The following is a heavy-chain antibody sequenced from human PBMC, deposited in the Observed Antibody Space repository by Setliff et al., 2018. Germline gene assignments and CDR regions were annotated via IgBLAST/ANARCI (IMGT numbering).Heavy chain of an antibody. Sequence: GASVKVSCKASGYTFTSYDINWVRQATGQGLEWMGWMNPNSGNTGYAQKFQGRVTMTRNTSISTAYMELSSLRSEDTAVYYCARDGSNYYDSSGYYVLGFMDVWSQGTTVTVSS. V-gene: IGHV1-8*01. CDR3: ARDGSNYYDSSGYYVLGFMDV. CDR1: GYTFTSYD. J-gene: IGHJ6*02. D-gene: IGHD3-22*01. CDR2: MNPNSGNT.